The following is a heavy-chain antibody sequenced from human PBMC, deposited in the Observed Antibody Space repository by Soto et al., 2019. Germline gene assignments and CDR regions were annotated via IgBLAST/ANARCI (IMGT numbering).Heavy chain of an antibody. J-gene: IGHJ5*02. CDR2: MNPNSGNT. Sequence: ASVKVSCKASGYTFTSYDINWVRQATGQGLEWMGWMNPNSGNTGYAQKFQGRVTMTRNTSISTAYMELSSLRSEDTAVYYCAIGGYCSGGSCYRDWFDPWGQGTLATVSS. CDR3: AIGGYCSGGSCYRDWFDP. V-gene: IGHV1-8*01. CDR1: GYTFTSYD. D-gene: IGHD2-15*01.